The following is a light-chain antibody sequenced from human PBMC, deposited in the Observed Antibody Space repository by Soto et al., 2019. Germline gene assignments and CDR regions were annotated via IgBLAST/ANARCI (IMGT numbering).Light chain of an antibody. CDR1: SSNIGGNS. CDR3: GSWDSSLSAYV. Sequence: QSVLTQPPSVSAAPGQRVTVSCSGSSSNIGGNSVSWYQQLPGTAPTLPISADPKRPSGIPDRFSCSKSGTSATLGITGFQTWDEADYYCGSWDSSLSAYVVGTGTKVTVL. V-gene: IGLV1-51*01. CDR2: ADP. J-gene: IGLJ1*01.